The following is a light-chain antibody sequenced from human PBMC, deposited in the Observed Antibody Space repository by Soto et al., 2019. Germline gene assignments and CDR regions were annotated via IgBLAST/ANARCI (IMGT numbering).Light chain of an antibody. J-gene: IGKJ2*01. Sequence: EIVMTQSPATLSVSPGEGATLSCRANQRVSSHLAWYQHKPGQAPRLLIHAASTSAPGIPARFSGSGSGTDFTLTISSLQSEDFAVYYCQQYHSCPFPFGEGTKVEIK. CDR1: QRVSSH. CDR2: AAS. V-gene: IGKV3-15*01. CDR3: QQYHSCPFP.